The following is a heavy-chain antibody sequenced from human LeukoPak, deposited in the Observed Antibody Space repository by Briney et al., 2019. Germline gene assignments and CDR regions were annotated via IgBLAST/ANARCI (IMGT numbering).Heavy chain of an antibody. V-gene: IGHV4-30-2*01. Sequence: SETLSLTCAVSGGSISSGGYSWSWIRQPPGKGLEWIGYIYHSGSTYYNPSLKSRVTISVDRSKNQFSLKLSSVTAADTAVYYCARSQNGDYFDYWGQGTLVTVSS. CDR1: GGSISSGGYS. J-gene: IGHJ4*02. D-gene: IGHD4-17*01. CDR3: ARSQNGDYFDY. CDR2: IYHSGST.